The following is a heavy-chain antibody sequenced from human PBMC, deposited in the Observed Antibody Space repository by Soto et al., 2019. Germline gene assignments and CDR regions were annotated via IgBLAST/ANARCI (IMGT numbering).Heavy chain of an antibody. J-gene: IGHJ3*02. CDR1: GFTFGDYA. CDR3: TRLMKSSQDAFDI. D-gene: IGHD6-13*01. Sequence: HPGGSLRLSCTASGFTFGDYAMSWVRQAPGKGLEWLRFGRSKAYGGTTENAASVKGRFTISRDDSKSIAYLQMNSLKIEDTAVYYCTRLMKSSQDAFDIWGQGTMVTVSS. CDR2: GRSKAYGGTT. V-gene: IGHV3-49*04.